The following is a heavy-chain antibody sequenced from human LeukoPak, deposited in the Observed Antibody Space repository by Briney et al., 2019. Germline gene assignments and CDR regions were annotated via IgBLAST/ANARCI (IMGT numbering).Heavy chain of an antibody. J-gene: IGHJ4*02. CDR1: GGSISSSNW. V-gene: IGHV4-4*02. Sequence: SETLSLTCAVSGGSISSSNWWSWVRQPPGKGLEWIGEIYHSGRTNYTPSLKSRVTISVDKSKNQLPLKLSSVTAADTAVYYCARDNYDNSGYYFDYWGQGTLVTVSS. D-gene: IGHD3-22*01. CDR2: IYHSGRT. CDR3: ARDNYDNSGYYFDY.